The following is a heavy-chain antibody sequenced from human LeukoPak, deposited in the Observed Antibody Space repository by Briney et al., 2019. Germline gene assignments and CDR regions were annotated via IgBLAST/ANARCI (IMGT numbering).Heavy chain of an antibody. CDR3: ATRSPVNGGRASSGYYYPHYYMDV. J-gene: IGHJ6*03. V-gene: IGHV3-9*01. CDR1: GFTFDDYA. Sequence: GGSLRLSCAASGFTFDDYAMHWVRQAPGKGLEWVSGISWNSGHKGYADSVKGRFTISRDNSKNTLYLQMNSLRAEDTAVYYCATRSPVNGGRASSGYYYPHYYMDVWGKGTTVTVSS. CDR2: ISWNSGHK. D-gene: IGHD3-22*01.